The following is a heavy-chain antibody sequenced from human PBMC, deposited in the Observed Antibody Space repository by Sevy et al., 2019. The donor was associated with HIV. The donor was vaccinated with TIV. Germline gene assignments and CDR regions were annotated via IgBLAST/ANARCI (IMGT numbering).Heavy chain of an antibody. CDR3: ARDQGTIVVVVAAFKGYGMDV. V-gene: IGHV3-30*04. J-gene: IGHJ6*02. CDR2: ISYDGSNK. CDR1: GFTFSSYA. D-gene: IGHD2-15*01. Sequence: GGSLRLSCAASGFTFSSYAMHWVRQAPGKGLEWVAVISYDGSNKYYADSVKGRFTISRDNSKNTLYLQMNSLRAEDTAVYYCARDQGTIVVVVAAFKGYGMDVWDQGTTVTVSS.